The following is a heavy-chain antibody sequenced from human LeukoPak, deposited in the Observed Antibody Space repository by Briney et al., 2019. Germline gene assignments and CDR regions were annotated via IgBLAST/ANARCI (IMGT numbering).Heavy chain of an antibody. V-gene: IGHV3-48*03. CDR3: ACLWFGELTLYYGMDV. D-gene: IGHD3-10*01. J-gene: IGHJ6*04. CDR2: ISSSGSTI. CDR1: GFTFSSYE. Sequence: GGSLRLSCAASGFTFSSYEMNWVRQAPGKGLEWVSYISSSGSTIYYADSVKGRSTISRDNAKNSLYLQMNSLRAEDTAVYYCACLWFGELTLYYGMDVWGKGTTVTVSS.